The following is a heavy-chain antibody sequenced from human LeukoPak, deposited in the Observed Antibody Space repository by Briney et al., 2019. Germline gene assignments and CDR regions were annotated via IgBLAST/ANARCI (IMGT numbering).Heavy chain of an antibody. V-gene: IGHV3-30*18. D-gene: IGHD3-22*01. CDR2: ISYDGSNK. CDR3: AKDSSHITMIVSPADY. J-gene: IGHJ4*02. Sequence: GRSLRLSCAASGFTFSSYGMHWVRQAPGKGLEWVAVISYDGSNKYYADSVKGRFTISRDNSKNTLYLQMNSLRAEDTAVYYCAKDSSHITMIVSPADYWGQGTLVTVSS. CDR1: GFTFSSYG.